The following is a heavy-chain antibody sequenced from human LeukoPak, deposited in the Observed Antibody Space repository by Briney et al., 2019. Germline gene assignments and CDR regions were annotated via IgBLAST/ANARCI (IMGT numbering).Heavy chain of an antibody. CDR3: ARVRLSPTHSDY. V-gene: IGHV4-34*01. J-gene: IGHJ4*02. CDR1: GGSFSGYY. Sequence: SETLSLTCAVYGGSFSGYYWSWIRQPPGKGLEWIGEINHSGSTNYNPSLKSRVTISVDTSKNQFSLKLSSVTAADTAVYYCARVRLSPTHSDYWGQGTLVTVSS. CDR2: INHSGST.